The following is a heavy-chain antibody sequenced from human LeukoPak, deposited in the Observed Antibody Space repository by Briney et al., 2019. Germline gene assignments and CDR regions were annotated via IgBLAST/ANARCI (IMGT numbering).Heavy chain of an antibody. J-gene: IGHJ4*02. CDR1: GYSISSGYY. CDR2: IYHSGST. Sequence: YPSETLSLTCAVSGYSISSGYYWGWIRQPPGKGLEWIGNIYHSGSTYYNPSLKSRVTISTDTSKNQFSLKLSSVTAADTAVYYCARLGIAVAGTLDYWGQGTLVTVSS. CDR3: ARLGIAVAGTLDY. D-gene: IGHD6-19*01. V-gene: IGHV4-38-2*01.